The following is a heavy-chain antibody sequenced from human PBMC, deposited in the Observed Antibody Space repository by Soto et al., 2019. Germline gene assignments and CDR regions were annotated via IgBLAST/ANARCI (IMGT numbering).Heavy chain of an antibody. CDR3: ARARRRGLVSSLKHYGMDV. D-gene: IGHD4-17*01. J-gene: IGHJ6*02. CDR1: GGTFTNYS. V-gene: IGHV1-69*02. Sequence: QVQLVQSGAEVKRPGSSVKVSCKASGGTFTNYSISWVRQVPGQGLEWMGRIVPILGLVDYTQKFRGRVTITAAKSPRTAFWDLRSLRSDDTAVYYCARARRRGLVSSLKHYGMDVWGQGTTVTVSS. CDR2: IVPILGLV.